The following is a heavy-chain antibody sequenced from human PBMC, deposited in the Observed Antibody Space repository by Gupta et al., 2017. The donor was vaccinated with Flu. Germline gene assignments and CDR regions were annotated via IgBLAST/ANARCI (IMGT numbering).Heavy chain of an antibody. D-gene: IGHD3-10*01. V-gene: IGHV3-23*01. CDR3: AKDLNPFVVWNEDPSMVLGAFDS. Sequence: EVQLLASGGGPVQPGGSLGLSCGSSGFTFSSYAMTWVRQAPGKGLEWVSSTSGRGVTTYYADSVKGRFTISRDNSKNTLYLQMNSLRAEDTAVYYCAKDLNPFVVWNEDPSMVLGAFDSWGQGTMVTVSS. J-gene: IGHJ3*02. CDR2: TSGRGVTT. CDR1: GFTFSSYA.